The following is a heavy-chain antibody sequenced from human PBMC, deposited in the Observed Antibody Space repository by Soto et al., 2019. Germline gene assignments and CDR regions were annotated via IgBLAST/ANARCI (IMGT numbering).Heavy chain of an antibody. J-gene: IGHJ3*01. CDR1: GFTFRNYG. CDR2: ISRDGSGQ. Sequence: QVQLVESGGGVVQPERSLTISCLASGFTFRNYGTHWVRQAPGKGLEWVALISRDGSGQWYLDSVKGRFTISRDNSKXXXXXXXXXXXXXXXXXXXXXXXXXXXXXGFDVWGQGTMVTVSS. V-gene: IGHV3-33*05. CDR3: XXXXXXXXXGFDV.